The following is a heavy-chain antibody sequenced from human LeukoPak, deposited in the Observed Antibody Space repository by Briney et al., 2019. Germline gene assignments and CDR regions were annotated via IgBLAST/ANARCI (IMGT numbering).Heavy chain of an antibody. CDR3: ASQMAKISPLDY. CDR1: GGSISSDY. Sequence: SETLSLTCTVSGGSISSDYWSWFRQPPGKGLEWIGYIYYSGSTNYNPSLKSRVTISVDTSKNQFSLKLSSVTAADTAVYYCASQMAKISPLDYWGQGTLVTVSS. J-gene: IGHJ4*02. CDR2: IYYSGST. D-gene: IGHD5-24*01. V-gene: IGHV4-59*08.